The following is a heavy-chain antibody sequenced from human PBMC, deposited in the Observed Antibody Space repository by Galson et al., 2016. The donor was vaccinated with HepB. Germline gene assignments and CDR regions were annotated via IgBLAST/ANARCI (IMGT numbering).Heavy chain of an antibody. Sequence: SLRLSCAASGFTFSNYYMNWVRQAPGKGLEWVSCISSSGSSTHCADSVKGRFTISRDNAKNSLYLQMNSLRYEDTAVYYCARFGKIASRGFALGIWGQGSMVTVAS. CDR1: GFTFSNYY. V-gene: IGHV3-21*01. D-gene: IGHD6-6*01. CDR3: ARFGKIASRGFALGI. CDR2: ISSSGSST. J-gene: IGHJ3*02.